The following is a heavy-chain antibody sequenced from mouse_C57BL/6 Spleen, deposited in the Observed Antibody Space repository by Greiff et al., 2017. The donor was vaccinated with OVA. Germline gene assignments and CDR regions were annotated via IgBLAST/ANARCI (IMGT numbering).Heavy chain of an antibody. V-gene: IGHV1-9*01. CDR1: GYTFTGYW. J-gene: IGHJ3*01. CDR2: ILPGSGST. CDR3: ARSSYYYGSSYVVFAY. Sequence: VQLQQSGAELMKPGASVKLSCKATGYTFTGYWIEWVKQRPGHGLEWIGEILPGSGSTNYNEKFKGNATFTADTSSNTAYMQLSSLTTEDSAIYYCARSSYYYGSSYVVFAYWGQGTLVTVSA. D-gene: IGHD1-1*01.